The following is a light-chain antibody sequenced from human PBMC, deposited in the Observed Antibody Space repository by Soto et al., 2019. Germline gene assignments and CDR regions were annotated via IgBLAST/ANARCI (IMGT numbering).Light chain of an antibody. CDR2: DAS. V-gene: IGKV3-11*01. CDR3: QQYGNSPQT. Sequence: EIVLTQSPATLSLSPGERATLFCRASQSVSSYLAWYQQKPGQAPRLLIYDASNRATGIPARFSGSGSGTDFTLTISRLEPEDFAVYYCQQYGNSPQTFGQGTKVDI. J-gene: IGKJ1*01. CDR1: QSVSSY.